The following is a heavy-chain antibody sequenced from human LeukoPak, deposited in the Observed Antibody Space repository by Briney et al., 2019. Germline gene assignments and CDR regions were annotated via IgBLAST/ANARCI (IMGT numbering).Heavy chain of an antibody. Sequence: SETLSLTCAVYGGSFSGYYWSWIRQPPGKGLEWIGEINHSGSTNYNPSLKSRVIISVDTSKNQFSLKLSSVTAADTAVYYCASRGYCSGGSCYYFDYWGQGTLVTVSS. CDR3: ASRGYCSGGSCYYFDY. D-gene: IGHD2-15*01. CDR2: INHSGST. CDR1: GGSFSGYY. V-gene: IGHV4-34*01. J-gene: IGHJ4*02.